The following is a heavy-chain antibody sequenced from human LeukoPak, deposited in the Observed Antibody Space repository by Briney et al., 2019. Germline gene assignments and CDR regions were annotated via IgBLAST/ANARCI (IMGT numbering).Heavy chain of an antibody. CDR1: GFTFDDYA. D-gene: IGHD3-10*01. Sequence: GGSLRLSCAASGFTFDDYAMHWVRQAPGKGLEWVSGINWNSGSIGYADSVKGRFTISRDNAKNSLYLQMNSLRAEDTALYYCAKDPKAIYGSGSSFDYWGQGTLVTVSS. CDR3: AKDPKAIYGSGSSFDY. J-gene: IGHJ4*02. CDR2: INWNSGSI. V-gene: IGHV3-9*01.